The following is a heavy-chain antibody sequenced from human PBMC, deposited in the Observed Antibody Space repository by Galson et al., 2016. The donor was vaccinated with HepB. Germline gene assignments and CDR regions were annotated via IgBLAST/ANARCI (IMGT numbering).Heavy chain of an antibody. D-gene: IGHD2-21*02. CDR1: GGASNNYG. J-gene: IGHJ4*02. CDR3: AIRANCGGDCWAFDS. Sequence: SVKVSCKASGGASNNYGFNWVRQAPGQGLEWMGGFIPIFGSGKYAQRFQGRVTITADKSTSTGYMELSSLRSEDTAVYYCAIRANCGGDCWAFDSWGQGTLVTVPS. CDR2: FIPIFGSG. V-gene: IGHV1-69*06.